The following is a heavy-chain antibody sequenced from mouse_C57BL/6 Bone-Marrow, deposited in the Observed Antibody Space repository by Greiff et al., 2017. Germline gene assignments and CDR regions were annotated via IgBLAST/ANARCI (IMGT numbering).Heavy chain of an antibody. D-gene: IGHD1-1*01. CDR2: IDPSDSYT. CDR1: GYTFTSYW. Sequence: QVQLQQPGAELVMPGASVQLSCKASGYTFTSYWMHWVKQRPGHGLAWIGEIDPSDSYTNYNQKFKGKSTLTVDKSSSTAYMQLSSLTSANSAVYYCARSYYYGSSLLYWYFDVWGTGTAVTVSS. CDR3: ARSYYYGSSLLYWYFDV. V-gene: IGHV1-69*01. J-gene: IGHJ1*03.